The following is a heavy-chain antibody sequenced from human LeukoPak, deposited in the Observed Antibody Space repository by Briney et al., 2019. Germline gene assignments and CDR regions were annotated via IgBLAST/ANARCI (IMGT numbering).Heavy chain of an antibody. V-gene: IGHV3-23*01. D-gene: IGHD3-22*01. CDR2: ISGSGGST. J-gene: IGHJ4*02. CDR1: GFTFSSYA. Sequence: GGSLRLSCAASGFTFSSYAMSWVRQAPGKGLEWFSAISGSGGSTYYADSVKGRFTISRDNSKNTLYLQMNSLRAEDTAVYCCAKDGDSSGYYPLYFAYWGQGTLVTVSS. CDR3: AKDGDSSGYYPLYFAY.